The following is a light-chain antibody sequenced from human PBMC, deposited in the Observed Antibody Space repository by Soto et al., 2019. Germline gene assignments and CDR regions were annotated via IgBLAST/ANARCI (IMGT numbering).Light chain of an antibody. CDR1: QGISNY. CDR2: AAS. CDR3: KKDANGPA. V-gene: IGKV1-27*01. Sequence: DIQMTQSPSSLSASVGDRVTITCRASQGISNYLAWYQQIPGKVPKLLISAASTLQSGVPSRFGGSGSGTDFTVTMSSLQREDVATYCWKKDANGPAFGGGTKVEIK. J-gene: IGKJ4*01.